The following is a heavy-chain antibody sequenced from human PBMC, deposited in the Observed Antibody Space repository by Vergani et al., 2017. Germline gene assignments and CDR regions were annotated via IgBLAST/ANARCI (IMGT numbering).Heavy chain of an antibody. Sequence: EVQLLESGGGLVQPGGSLRLSCAASGFTFSSYAMSWVRQAPGKGLEWVSAISGSGGSTYYADSVKGRFTISRDNSKNTLYLQMNSLRAEDTAVYYCAKGKGYDXWSGYYSDHYYYYYMDVWGKGTTVTVSS. V-gene: IGHV3-23*01. D-gene: IGHD3-3*01. J-gene: IGHJ6*03. CDR1: GFTFSSYA. CDR3: AKGKGYDXWSGYYSDHYYYYYMDV. CDR2: ISGSGGST.